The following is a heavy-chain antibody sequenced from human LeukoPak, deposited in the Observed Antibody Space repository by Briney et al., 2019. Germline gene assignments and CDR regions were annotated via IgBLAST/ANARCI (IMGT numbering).Heavy chain of an antibody. Sequence: SETLSLTCAVSGYSISSGYYWGWIRQPPGKGLEWIGSIYHSGSTYYNPSLKSRVTISVDTSKNQFSLKLSSVTAADTAVYYCARDRSYTGSYGMDVWGEGTTVTVSS. J-gene: IGHJ6*04. CDR2: IYHSGST. CDR3: ARDRSYTGSYGMDV. D-gene: IGHD3-10*01. CDR1: GYSISSGYY. V-gene: IGHV4-38-2*02.